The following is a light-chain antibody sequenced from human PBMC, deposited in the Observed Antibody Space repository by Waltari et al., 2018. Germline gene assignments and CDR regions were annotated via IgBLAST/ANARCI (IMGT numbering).Light chain of an antibody. Sequence: QSVLTQPASVSGSPGQSITISCTGSRSDVGNYNFVSWYQQHPDEAPKLVIYEGSKRPSGISLRFSGSKSGNTASLTISRLQAEDEADYFCCSYAGSRTPWVFGGGTRVTVL. V-gene: IGLV2-23*01. J-gene: IGLJ3*02. CDR1: RSDVGNYNF. CDR3: CSYAGSRTPWV. CDR2: EGS.